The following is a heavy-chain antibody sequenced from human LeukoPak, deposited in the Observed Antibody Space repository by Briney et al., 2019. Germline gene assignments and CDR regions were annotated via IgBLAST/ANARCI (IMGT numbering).Heavy chain of an antibody. Sequence: SETLSLTCNVSGGSISSSSYYWGWIRQPPGKGLEWIGSIYYSGSTYYNPSLKSRVTISVDTSKNQFSLKLSSVTAADTAVYYCARDREGYCSSTSCSLGWFDPWGQGTLVTVSS. CDR2: IYYSGST. CDR3: ARDREGYCSSTSCSLGWFDP. V-gene: IGHV4-39*07. D-gene: IGHD2-2*01. J-gene: IGHJ5*02. CDR1: GGSISSSSYY.